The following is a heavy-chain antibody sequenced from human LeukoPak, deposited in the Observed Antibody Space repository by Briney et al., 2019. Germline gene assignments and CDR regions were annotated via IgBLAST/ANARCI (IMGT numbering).Heavy chain of an antibody. D-gene: IGHD2-8*01. Sequence: PGGSLRLSCAASGFTFDDYGMSWVRQAPGKGLEWVSAISGSGGSTYYADSVKGRFTISRDNSKNTLYLQMNSLRAEDTAVYYCAKEMGPVNYYYGMDVWGQGTTVTVSS. CDR2: ISGSGGST. J-gene: IGHJ6*02. CDR3: AKEMGPVNYYYGMDV. CDR1: GFTFDDYG. V-gene: IGHV3-23*01.